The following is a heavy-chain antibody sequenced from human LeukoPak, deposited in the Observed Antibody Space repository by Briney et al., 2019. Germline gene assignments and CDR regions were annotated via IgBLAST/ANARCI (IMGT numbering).Heavy chain of an antibody. V-gene: IGHV3-30*18. Sequence: GGSLRLSCEASRFTLSSYGMHWVRQAPGKGLEWVAVISYDGSNKYYADSVKGRFTISRDNSKNTLYLQMNSLRAEDTAVYYCAKTRYSRNAYYDFWSGYYRKRFDYWGQGTLVTVSS. CDR1: RFTLSSYG. D-gene: IGHD3-3*01. CDR3: AKTRYSRNAYYDFWSGYYRKRFDY. CDR2: ISYDGSNK. J-gene: IGHJ4*02.